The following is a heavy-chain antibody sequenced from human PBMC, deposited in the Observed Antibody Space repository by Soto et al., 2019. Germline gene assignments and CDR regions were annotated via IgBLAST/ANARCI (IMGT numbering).Heavy chain of an antibody. V-gene: IGHV4-39*01. D-gene: IGHD3-9*01. CDR3: ARLEGLATISYYFDY. CDR1: GDSINSDNYY. CDR2: IYYRGNT. Sequence: QLQLQESGPGLVKPSETLSLTYSVSGDSINSDNYYWGWIRQPPGKGLEWIGSIYYRGNTYYNPSIKTRVTISLDKSKSQFSLKLNSVTAADSAVYFCARLEGLATISYYFDYWGQGTLVTVSS. J-gene: IGHJ4*02.